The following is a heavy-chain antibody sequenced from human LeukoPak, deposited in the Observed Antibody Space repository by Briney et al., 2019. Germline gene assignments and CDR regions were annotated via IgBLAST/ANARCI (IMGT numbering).Heavy chain of an antibody. D-gene: IGHD6-19*01. J-gene: IGHJ4*02. CDR2: IYYSGST. CDR3: ARHGSTGYSSGWYYNY. Sequence: PSETLSLTCTVSGGSISSSSYYWGWIRQPPGKGLEWIGSIYYSGSTYYNPSLKSRVTISVDTSKNQFSLKLSSVTAADTAVYYCARHGSTGYSSGWYYNYWGQGTLVTVSS. CDR1: GGSISSSSYY. V-gene: IGHV4-39*01.